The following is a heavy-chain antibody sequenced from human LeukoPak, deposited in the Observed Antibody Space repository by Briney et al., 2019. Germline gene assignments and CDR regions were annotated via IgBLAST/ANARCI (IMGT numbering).Heavy chain of an antibody. CDR1: GYTFTSYG. Sequence: WASVKVSCKASGYTFTSYGISWVRQAPGQRLEWMGWINAGNGNTKYSQEFQGRVTITRDTSASTAYMELSSLRSEDMAVYYCAREKPQRSGYSSSWPPDYWGQGTLVTVSS. CDR2: INAGNGNT. V-gene: IGHV1-3*03. D-gene: IGHD6-13*01. J-gene: IGHJ4*02. CDR3: AREKPQRSGYSSSWPPDY.